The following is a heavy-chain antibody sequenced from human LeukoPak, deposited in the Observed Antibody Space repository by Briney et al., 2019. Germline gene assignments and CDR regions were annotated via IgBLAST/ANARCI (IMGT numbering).Heavy chain of an antibody. CDR3: ARLSGYDWESFYDY. J-gene: IGHJ4*02. Sequence: ASVKVSCKASGYTFTSYDINWVRQATGQGLEWMGWMNPNSGSTGYAQKFQGRVTITRNTSISTAYMELSSLRSEDTAVYYCARLSGYDWESFYDYWGQGTLVTVSP. V-gene: IGHV1-8*03. CDR1: GYTFTSYD. D-gene: IGHD5-12*01. CDR2: MNPNSGST.